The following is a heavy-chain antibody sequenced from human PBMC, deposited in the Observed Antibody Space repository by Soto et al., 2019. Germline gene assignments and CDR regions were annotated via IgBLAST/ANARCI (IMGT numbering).Heavy chain of an antibody. CDR1: GGSISSYF. D-gene: IGHD5-18*01. CDR2: IYHSGNT. J-gene: IGHJ6*03. Sequence: QVQLQESGPGLVKPSETLSLTCSVSGGSISSYFWSWIRQPPGKGLEWIGYIYHSGNTNYNSSLKSRVTISVDTSKTQISLKLSSVTPADTAVYYCARGSRYSYGYDVHYYYYMDVWGRGTTVTVSS. CDR3: ARGSRYSYGYDVHYYYYMDV. V-gene: IGHV4-59*01.